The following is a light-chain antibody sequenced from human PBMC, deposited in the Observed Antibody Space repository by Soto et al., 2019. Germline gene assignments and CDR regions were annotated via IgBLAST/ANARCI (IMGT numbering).Light chain of an antibody. CDR3: QKRGNWPQ. Sequence: EIVLTQFPATLSLSPGDGATLSFRASQSVSSYLAWYQQKRGQAPRLLIYDSSNRATGIPARFSGSGSGTEFTLTISSLQSEDFAIYYCQKRGNWPQFGQGTRLEIK. CDR1: QSVSSY. J-gene: IGKJ5*01. CDR2: DSS. V-gene: IGKV3-11*01.